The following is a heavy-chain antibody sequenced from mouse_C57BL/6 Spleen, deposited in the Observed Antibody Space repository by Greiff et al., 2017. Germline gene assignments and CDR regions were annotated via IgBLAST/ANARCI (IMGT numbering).Heavy chain of an antibody. D-gene: IGHD1-1*01. V-gene: IGHV1-50*01. CDR3: ARSFYYYGSRDPLLDY. CDR1: GSTFTSYW. J-gene: IGHJ2*01. CDR2: IDPSDSST. Sequence: QVQLQQPGAELVKPGASVKLSCEASGSTFTSYWMQWVRQRPGQGLEWIGEIDPSDSSTNYTHNFKGKAPLTVDTSSSTAYMQLSSLPSEDSAVYYCARSFYYYGSRDPLLDYWGQGTTLTVSS.